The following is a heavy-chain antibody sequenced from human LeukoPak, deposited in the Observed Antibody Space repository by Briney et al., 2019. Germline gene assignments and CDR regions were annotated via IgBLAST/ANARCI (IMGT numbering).Heavy chain of an antibody. J-gene: IGHJ4*02. CDR3: ARVDYGDYGFDY. CDR1: ELTVSSY. V-gene: IGHV3-66*01. Sequence: GGSLRLSCAASELTVSSYMSWVRQAPGKGLEWVSVIYSGGSTYYADSVKGRFTISRDNSKNTLYLQMNSLRAEDTAVYYCARVDYGDYGFDYWGQGTLVTVSS. CDR2: IYSGGST. D-gene: IGHD4-17*01.